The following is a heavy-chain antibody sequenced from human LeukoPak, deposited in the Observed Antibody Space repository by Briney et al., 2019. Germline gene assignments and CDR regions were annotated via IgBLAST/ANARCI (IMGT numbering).Heavy chain of an antibody. J-gene: IGHJ4*02. V-gene: IGHV3-30*18. Sequence: GGSLRLSCAASGFTFSSYGMHWVGQAPGKGLEWVAVISYDGSNKYYADSVKGRFTISRDNSKNTLYLQMNSLRAEDTAVYYCAELRSDGDYWGQGTLVTVSS. CDR2: ISYDGSNK. CDR3: AELRSDGDY. CDR1: GFTFSSYG. D-gene: IGHD5-12*01.